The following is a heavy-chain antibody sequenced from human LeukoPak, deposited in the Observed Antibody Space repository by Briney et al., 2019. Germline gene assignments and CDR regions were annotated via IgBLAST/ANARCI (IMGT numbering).Heavy chain of an antibody. D-gene: IGHD1-26*01. Sequence: PGGSLRLSCAASGFTVSSNYMSWVRQTPGKGLEWVSVIYSGGSTYYADSVKGRFTISRDNSKNTLYLQMNSLRAEDTAVYYCASSGSYYDFDYWGQGTLVTVSS. CDR2: IYSGGST. J-gene: IGHJ4*02. CDR3: ASSGSYYDFDY. CDR1: GFTVSSNY. V-gene: IGHV3-53*01.